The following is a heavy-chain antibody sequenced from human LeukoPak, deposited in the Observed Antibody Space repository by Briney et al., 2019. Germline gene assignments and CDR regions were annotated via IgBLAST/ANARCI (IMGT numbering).Heavy chain of an antibody. CDR1: GGSFSGYY. Sequence: SETLSLTCAVYGGSFSGYYWSWIRQPPGKGLEWIGSIYYSGSTYYKPSLKSRLTISVDTSKNQFSLKLSSVTAADTAVYYCARVGGYYGSGSSDAFDIWGQGTMVIVSS. V-gene: IGHV4-34*01. CDR2: IYYSGST. D-gene: IGHD3-10*01. J-gene: IGHJ3*02. CDR3: ARVGGYYGSGSSDAFDI.